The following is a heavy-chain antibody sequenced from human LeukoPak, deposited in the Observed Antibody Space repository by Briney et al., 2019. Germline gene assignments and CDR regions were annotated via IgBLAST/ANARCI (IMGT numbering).Heavy chain of an antibody. CDR1: GYTFTSYG. J-gene: IGHJ5*02. CDR2: ISAYNGNT. CDR3: ARGRDYSNSVAANNWFDP. Sequence: ASVKVSCKASGYTFTSYGISWVRQAPGQGLEWMGWISAYNGNTNYAQTLQGRVTMTTDTSTSTAYMELRSLRSDDTAVYYCARGRDYSNSVAANNWFDPWGQGTLVTVSS. D-gene: IGHD4-11*01. V-gene: IGHV1-18*01.